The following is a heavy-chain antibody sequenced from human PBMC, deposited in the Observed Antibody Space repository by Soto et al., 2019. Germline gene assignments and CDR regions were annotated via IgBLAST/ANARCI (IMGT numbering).Heavy chain of an antibody. Sequence: LRLSCAASGFTFSSYAMHWVRQAPGKGLEWVAVISYDGSNKYYADSVKGRFTISRDNSKNTLYLQMNSLRTEDTAVYYCARALDFWSAYFDYWGQGSLVTVSS. V-gene: IGHV3-30-3*01. D-gene: IGHD3-3*01. J-gene: IGHJ4*02. CDR2: ISYDGSNK. CDR1: GFTFSSYA. CDR3: ARALDFWSAYFDY.